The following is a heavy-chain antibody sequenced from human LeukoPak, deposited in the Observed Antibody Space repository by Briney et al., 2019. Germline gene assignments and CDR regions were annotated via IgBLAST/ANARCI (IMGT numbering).Heavy chain of an antibody. Sequence: GGSLRLSCAASGLTFSDYYMNWVRQAPGKGLGRVSYISSSGSTIYYADSVKGRFTISRDNAKNSLYLQMNSLRAEDTALYYCARGPASPASRAIDYWGQGTLVTVSS. CDR2: ISSSGSTI. CDR3: ARGPASPASRAIDY. V-gene: IGHV3-11*01. CDR1: GLTFSDYY. J-gene: IGHJ4*02. D-gene: IGHD2-2*01.